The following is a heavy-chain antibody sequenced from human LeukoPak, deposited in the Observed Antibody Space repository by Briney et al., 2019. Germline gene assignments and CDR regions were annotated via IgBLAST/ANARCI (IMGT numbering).Heavy chain of an antibody. V-gene: IGHV3-33*01. Sequence: GGSLRLSCAASGFTFSSYGMHWVRQAPGKGLEWVAVIWYDGSNKYYADSVKGRFTISRDNSKSTLSLQMNSLRAEDTAVYYCPRVYSSNWFPYYFDYWGQGALVTVSS. D-gene: IGHD6-13*01. J-gene: IGHJ4*02. CDR3: PRVYSSNWFPYYFDY. CDR1: GFTFSSYG. CDR2: IWYDGSNK.